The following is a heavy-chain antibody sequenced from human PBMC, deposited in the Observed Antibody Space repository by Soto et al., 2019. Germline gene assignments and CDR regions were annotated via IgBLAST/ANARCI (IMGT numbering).Heavy chain of an antibody. CDR3: ARGLSYCSGGSCYIFQQ. D-gene: IGHD2-15*01. CDR1: RGNFDSYA. CDR2: IIPMYGTA. V-gene: IGHV1-69*06. J-gene: IGHJ1*01. Sequence: QVQLVQSGAEVKKPGSSVKVSCRASRGNFDSYAISWVRQAPGQGLEWMGGIIPMYGTANYAQKFQDRVTFTADKSTSTAYMDLRSLRSDDTAVFYCARGLSYCSGGSCYIFQQWGQGTLVTVSS.